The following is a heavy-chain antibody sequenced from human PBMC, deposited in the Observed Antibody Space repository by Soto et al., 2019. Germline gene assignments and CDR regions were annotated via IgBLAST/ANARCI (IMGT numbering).Heavy chain of an antibody. CDR1: GYTLTELS. Sequence: ASVKVSCKVSGYTLTELSMHWVRQAPGKGLEWMGGFDPEDGETIYAQKFQGRVTMTEDTSTDTAYMELSSLRSEDTAVYYCATGLMITFGGVIVKSPYWGQGTLVTVSS. CDR2: FDPEDGET. D-gene: IGHD3-16*02. J-gene: IGHJ4*02. V-gene: IGHV1-24*01. CDR3: ATGLMITFGGVIVKSPY.